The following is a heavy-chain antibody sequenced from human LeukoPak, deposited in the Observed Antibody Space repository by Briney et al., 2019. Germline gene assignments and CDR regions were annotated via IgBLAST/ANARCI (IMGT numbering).Heavy chain of an antibody. V-gene: IGHV3-30-3*01. J-gene: IGHJ4*02. CDR2: ISYDGSNK. CDR3: ASTLGITMVRGAHDY. D-gene: IGHD3-10*01. Sequence: PGGSLRLSCAASGFTFSSYAMPWVRQAPGKGLEWVAVISYDGSNKYYADSVKGRFTISRDNSKNTLYLQMNSLRAEDTAVYYCASTLGITMVRGAHDYWGQGTLVTVSS. CDR1: GFTFSSYA.